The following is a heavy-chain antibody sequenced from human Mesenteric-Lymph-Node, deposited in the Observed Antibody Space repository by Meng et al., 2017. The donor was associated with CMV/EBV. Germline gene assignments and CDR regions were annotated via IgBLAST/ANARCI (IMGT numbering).Heavy chain of an antibody. CDR2: INHSGST. D-gene: IGHD4-11*01. V-gene: IGHV4-34*01. CDR1: GGSFSGYY. Sequence: SETLSLTCAVYGGSFSGYYWSWIRQPPGKGLEWIGEINHSGSTNYNPSLKSRVTISVDTSKNQFSLKLTSATAADAAVYYCARVDIMTTYLLDYWGQGTLVTVSS. CDR3: ARVDIMTTYLLDY. J-gene: IGHJ4*02.